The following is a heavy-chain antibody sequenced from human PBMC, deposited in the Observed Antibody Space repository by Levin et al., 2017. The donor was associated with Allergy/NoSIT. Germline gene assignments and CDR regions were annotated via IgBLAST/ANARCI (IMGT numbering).Heavy chain of an antibody. D-gene: IGHD4-17*01. CDR3: ARRSLPTMTSRYDAFDI. Sequence: PGGSLRLSCAASGFTFSNYALHWVRQAPGKGLEWVALILYDGRNEYYADSVRGRFTISRDNSKSTLYLQMNSLRAEDTAVYYCARRSLPTMTSRYDAFDIWGHGTIVTVSS. J-gene: IGHJ3*02. CDR2: ILYDGRNE. CDR1: GFTFSNYA. V-gene: IGHV3-30*04.